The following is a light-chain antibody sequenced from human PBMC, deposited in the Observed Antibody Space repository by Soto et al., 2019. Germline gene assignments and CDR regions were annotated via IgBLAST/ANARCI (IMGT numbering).Light chain of an antibody. CDR3: QQYNDWPLT. CDR2: GAF. CDR1: QSVSSN. J-gene: IGKJ1*01. V-gene: IGKV3-15*01. Sequence: EILMTHSPVTLSVSPGERATLSCRVSQSVSSNLAWYQQKPGQAPSLLIYGAFTRATGIPARFSGTGSGTELAVTISSLQSEDFALYYCQQYNDWPLTVGQRTKVDIK.